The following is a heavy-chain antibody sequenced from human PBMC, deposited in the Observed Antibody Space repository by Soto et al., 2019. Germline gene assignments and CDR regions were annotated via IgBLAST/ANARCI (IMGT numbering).Heavy chain of an antibody. Sequence: GGSLRLSCAASGFTFSSYAMHWVRQAPGKGLEYVSAITSNGGNTDYASSVKGRFTISRDNSKNTLYLQMGSLRAEDTAVYYCAREYCSSTSCLNWFDPWGRGTLVTVSS. CDR3: AREYCSSTSCLNWFDP. V-gene: IGHV3-64*01. D-gene: IGHD2-2*01. J-gene: IGHJ5*02. CDR1: GFTFSSYA. CDR2: ITSNGGNT.